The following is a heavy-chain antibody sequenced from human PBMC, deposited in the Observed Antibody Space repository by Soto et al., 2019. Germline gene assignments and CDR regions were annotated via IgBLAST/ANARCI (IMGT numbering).Heavy chain of an antibody. V-gene: IGHV3-48*01. CDR3: ASGWFYMDV. CDR2: SSSDSGTI. D-gene: IGHD3-9*01. CDR1: GFTFSNYP. J-gene: IGHJ6*03. Sequence: GGSLRLSCAASGFTFSNYPMNWARQAPGKGLEWISYSSSDSGTIYYADSVKGRFSISRDNAKNSLFLQMNSLRVEDTAVYYCASGWFYMDVWGKGTSVTVSS.